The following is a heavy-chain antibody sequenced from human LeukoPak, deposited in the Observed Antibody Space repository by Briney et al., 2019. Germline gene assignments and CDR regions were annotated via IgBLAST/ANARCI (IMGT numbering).Heavy chain of an antibody. V-gene: IGHV3-53*01. CDR1: GFTVSSNS. D-gene: IGHD4/OR15-4a*01. CDR2: IYSDNT. CDR3: ARRAGAYSHPYDY. J-gene: IGHJ4*02. Sequence: GGPLRLSCTVSGFTVSSNSMSWVPQAPGKGREGVSFIYSDNTHYPDSVKGRFTISRDNSKNTLYLQMNSLRAEDTAVYYCARRAGAYSHPYDYWGQGTLVTVSS.